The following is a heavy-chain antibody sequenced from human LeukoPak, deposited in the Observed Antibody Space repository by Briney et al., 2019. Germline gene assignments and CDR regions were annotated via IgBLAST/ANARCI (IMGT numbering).Heavy chain of an antibody. CDR1: GFTISIYW. CDR3: SRDFVGAEDY. J-gene: IGHJ4*02. Sequence: GGSRRLSGSASGFTISIYWMHGFGQAPGKGLVWVSRINAPGSVTNHADSVRGRFTISRDTATNTLYPEMNSLRAEDTAVYYCSRDFVGAEDYWGQGTLVTVSS. D-gene: IGHD3-16*01. V-gene: IGHV3-74*01. CDR2: INAPGSVT.